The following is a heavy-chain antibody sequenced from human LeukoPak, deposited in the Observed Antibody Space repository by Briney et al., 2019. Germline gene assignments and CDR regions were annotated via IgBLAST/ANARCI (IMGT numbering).Heavy chain of an antibody. V-gene: IGHV3-74*01. CDR3: AKSIPTGVDYFDY. CDR1: GFTFSNYA. D-gene: IGHD7-27*01. CDR2: INSGGTVT. Sequence: GGFLRLSCAASGFTFSNYAIHWVRQAPGKGLVWVSRINSGGTVTNYADSVKGRLTISRDNAKNSLYLQMNSLSADDTAVYFCAKSIPTGVDYFDYWGQGTLVTVSS. J-gene: IGHJ4*02.